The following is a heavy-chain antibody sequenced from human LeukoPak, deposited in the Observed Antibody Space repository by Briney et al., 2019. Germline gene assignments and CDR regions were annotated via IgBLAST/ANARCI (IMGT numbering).Heavy chain of an antibody. J-gene: IGHJ5*02. CDR2: IYTSGST. V-gene: IGHV4-61*02. D-gene: IGHD1-26*01. CDR1: GGSISSGSYY. CDR3: ARAGSYYWFDP. Sequence: TSETLSLTCTVSGGSISSGSYYWSWIRQPAGKGPEWIGRIYTSGSTNYNPSLKSRVTISVDTSKNQFSLKLSSVTAADTAVYYCARAGSYYWFDPWGQGTLVTVSS.